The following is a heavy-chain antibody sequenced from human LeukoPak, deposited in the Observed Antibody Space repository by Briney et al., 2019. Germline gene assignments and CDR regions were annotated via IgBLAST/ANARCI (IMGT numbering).Heavy chain of an antibody. CDR3: ARGIHIGSSWYDY. Sequence: GGSLRLSCATSGFTFSSYWMSWVRQAPGKGLEWVANIKQDGSEKYYVDSVKGRFTISRDNSKNTLYLQMGSLRAEDMAVYYCARGIHIGSSWYDYWGQGTLVTVSS. D-gene: IGHD6-13*01. CDR1: GFTFSSYW. J-gene: IGHJ4*02. CDR2: IKQDGSEK. V-gene: IGHV3-7*01.